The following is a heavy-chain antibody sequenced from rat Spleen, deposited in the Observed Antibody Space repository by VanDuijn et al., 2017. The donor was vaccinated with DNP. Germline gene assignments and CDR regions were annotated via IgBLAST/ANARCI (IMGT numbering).Heavy chain of an antibody. D-gene: IGHD5-1*01. CDR1: GFTFRDYY. V-gene: IGHV5-25*01. CDR2: ISTGGGNT. J-gene: IGHJ1*01. CDR3: ARGSGSYYWYFDF. Sequence: EVQLVESGGGLVQPGRSLKLSCAASGFTFRDYYMAWVRQAPTKGLEWVASISTGGGNTYYRDSVKGRFTISRDHARSTLYLQMNSLRSEDTATYYCARGSGSYYWYFDFWGPGTMVTVSS.